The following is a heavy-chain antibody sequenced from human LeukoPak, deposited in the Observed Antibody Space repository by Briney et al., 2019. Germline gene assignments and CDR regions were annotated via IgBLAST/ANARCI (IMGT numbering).Heavy chain of an antibody. CDR3: AKSTRAVMAMMDV. D-gene: IGHD3-16*01. V-gene: IGHV3-11*04. J-gene: IGHJ6*04. CDR2: ISSGGDST. Sequence: GGSLRLSCAASGITFSDHYMSWIRQAPGKGLEWLSYISSGGDSTYYADSVKGRFTISRDNAKNSVSLQMNSLRAEDTAVYFCAKSTRAVMAMMDVWGKGTTVTVSS. CDR1: GITFSDHY.